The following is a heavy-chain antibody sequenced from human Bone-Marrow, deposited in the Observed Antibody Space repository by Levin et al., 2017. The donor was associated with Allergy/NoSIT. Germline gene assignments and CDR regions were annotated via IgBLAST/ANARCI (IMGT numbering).Heavy chain of an antibody. J-gene: IGHJ6*02. V-gene: IGHV3-9*01. CDR2: IKWNGESV. CDR3: TKDVYSYGNVDYYYAMDV. Sequence: RPGGSLRLSCTASGFTFEDYAMHWFRQGPGKGLEWVSGIKWNGESVAYADSVEGRFTISRDSAKKSLYLQMNSLRVEDTALYYCTKDVYSYGNVDYYYAMDVWGQGTTVTVSS. D-gene: IGHD5-18*01. CDR1: GFTFEDYA.